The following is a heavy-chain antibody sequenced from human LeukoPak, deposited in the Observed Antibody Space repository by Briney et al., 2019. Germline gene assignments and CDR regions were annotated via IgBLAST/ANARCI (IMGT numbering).Heavy chain of an antibody. CDR1: GYSFTSYW. Sequence: GESLKISCKGSGYSFTSYWIGWVRQMPGKGLEWMGIIYPGDSDTRYSPSFQGQVTISADKSISTAYLQWSSLKASDTAMYYCARHVGIAAAGTLYYGMDVWGQGTTVTVSS. J-gene: IGHJ6*02. V-gene: IGHV5-51*01. CDR2: IYPGDSDT. D-gene: IGHD6-13*01. CDR3: ARHVGIAAAGTLYYGMDV.